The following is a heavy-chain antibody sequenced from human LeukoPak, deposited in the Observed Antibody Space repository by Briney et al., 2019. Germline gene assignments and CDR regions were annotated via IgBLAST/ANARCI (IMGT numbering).Heavy chain of an antibody. J-gene: IGHJ3*02. CDR3: ARDSPETYCSSTSCYLRAFDI. CDR2: IYYSGST. V-gene: IGHV4-59*01. D-gene: IGHD2-2*01. CDR1: GGSISSYY. Sequence: PSETLSLTCTVSGGSISSYYWSWIRQPPGKGLEWIGYIYYSGSTNYNPSLKSRGTISVDTSKNQFSLKLSSVTAADTAVYYCARDSPETYCSSTSCYLRAFDIWGQGTMVTVSS.